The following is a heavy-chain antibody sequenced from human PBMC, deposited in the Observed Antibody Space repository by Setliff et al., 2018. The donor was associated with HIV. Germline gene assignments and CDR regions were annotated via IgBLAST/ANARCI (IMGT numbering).Heavy chain of an antibody. V-gene: IGHV3-30*14. D-gene: IGHD5-18*01. Sequence: PGGSLRLSCAASGFTFTNYAMHWVRQAPGKGLEWVAVLSYDGNHYYYADSVKGRFSISRDNSKNTLFLQMNNLRPEDTAVYYCAKDRGGYRGFDYWGRGTLVTVSS. J-gene: IGHJ4*02. CDR2: LSYDGNHY. CDR3: AKDRGGYRGFDY. CDR1: GFTFTNYA.